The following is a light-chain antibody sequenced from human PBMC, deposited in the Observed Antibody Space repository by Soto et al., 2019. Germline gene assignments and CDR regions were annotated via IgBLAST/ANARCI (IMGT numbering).Light chain of an antibody. CDR2: TAS. CDR1: QNINTY. Sequence: DIQMTQSPSSLSASAGDRVTITCRASQNINTYLNWYQQKPGKAPKLLIYTASSLQSGVPSRFSGSGSGTDFTLTISSLQPEDFATYYCQQSYSTPPTFGQGTKVDIK. CDR3: QQSYSTPPT. V-gene: IGKV1-39*01. J-gene: IGKJ1*01.